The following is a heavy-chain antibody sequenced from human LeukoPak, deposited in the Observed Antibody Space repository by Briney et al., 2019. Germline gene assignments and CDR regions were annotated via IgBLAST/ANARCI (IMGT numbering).Heavy chain of an antibody. J-gene: IGHJ4*02. CDR3: ARESSSSAAYYFDY. D-gene: IGHD6-6*01. CDR1: GDSISTYY. Sequence: SETLSLTCTVSGDSISTYYWSWIRQPPGKGLEWIGYISHSGDTSYNPSLKSRVTISIDTSKNQFSLNLRSVTTADTAVYYCARESSSSAAYYFDYWGQGTLVTVSS. CDR2: ISHSGDT. V-gene: IGHV4-59*01.